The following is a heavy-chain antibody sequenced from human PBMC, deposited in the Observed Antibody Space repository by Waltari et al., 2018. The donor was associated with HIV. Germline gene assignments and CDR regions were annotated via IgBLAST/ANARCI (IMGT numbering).Heavy chain of an antibody. CDR2: IIPIFGTA. J-gene: IGHJ3*02. CDR3: ARERGIAVAAPGAFDI. V-gene: IGHV1-69*06. CDR1: EGTFSSYD. D-gene: IGHD6-19*01. Sequence: QVQLVQSGAEVKKPGSSVKVSCKASEGTFSSYDISWVRQAPGQGLEWMGGIIPIFGTANYAQKFQGRVTITADKSTSTAYMELSSLRSEDTAVYYCARERGIAVAAPGAFDIWGQGTMVTVSS.